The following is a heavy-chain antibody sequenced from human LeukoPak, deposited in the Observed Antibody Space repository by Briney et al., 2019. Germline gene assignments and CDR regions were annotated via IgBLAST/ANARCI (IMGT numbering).Heavy chain of an antibody. J-gene: IGHJ4*02. Sequence: PGGSLRLSCAASGFTFSSYAMSWVRQAPGKGLEWVSSISGTGDSTYYGDSVKGRFTISRDNSKNTLFLQMNSLRAEDTAVYYCASSNSGSYVDYWGQGTLVTVSS. CDR2: ISGTGDST. V-gene: IGHV3-23*01. CDR3: ASSNSGSYVDY. D-gene: IGHD1-26*01. CDR1: GFTFSSYA.